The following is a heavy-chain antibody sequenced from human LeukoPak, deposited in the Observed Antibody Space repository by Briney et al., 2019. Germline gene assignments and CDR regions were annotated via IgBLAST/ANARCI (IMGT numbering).Heavy chain of an antibody. V-gene: IGHV3-30-3*01. CDR2: ISYDGSNK. CDR3: ARDWNLTKRITIFGVVITRGAYGMDV. J-gene: IGHJ6*02. D-gene: IGHD3-3*01. Sequence: GGSLRLSCAASGFTFSSYAMHWVRQAPGKELEWVAVISYDGSNKYYADSVKGRFTISRDNSKNTLYLQMNSMRAEDTAVYYCARDWNLTKRITIFGVVITRGAYGMDVWGQGTTVTVSS. CDR1: GFTFSSYA.